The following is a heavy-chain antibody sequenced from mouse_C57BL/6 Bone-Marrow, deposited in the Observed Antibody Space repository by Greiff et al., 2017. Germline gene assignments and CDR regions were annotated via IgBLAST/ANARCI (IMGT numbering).Heavy chain of an antibody. CDR1: GYAFSSSW. CDR3: ARWRYYFDY. CDR2: IYPGDGDT. J-gene: IGHJ2*01. Sequence: VHLVESGPELVKPGASVKISCKASGYAFSSSWMNWVKQRPGKGLEWIGRIYPGDGDTNYNGKFKGKATLTADKSSSTAYMQLSSLTSEDSAVYFCARWRYYFDYWGQGTTLTVSS. V-gene: IGHV1-82*01.